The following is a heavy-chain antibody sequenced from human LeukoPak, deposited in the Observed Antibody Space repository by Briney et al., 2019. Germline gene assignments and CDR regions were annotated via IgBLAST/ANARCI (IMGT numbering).Heavy chain of an antibody. CDR1: GYTFTSYD. CDR2: MNPNSGDT. D-gene: IGHD4-17*01. Sequence: ASGKVSCKASGYTFTSYDINWVRQATGQELEWMGWMNPNSGDTGYAQTFQGRVTMTRDTSVGTAYMELSSLRSEDTAVYYCARGGEDGDYYWGQGTLVTVSS. V-gene: IGHV1-8*01. J-gene: IGHJ4*02. CDR3: ARGGEDGDYY.